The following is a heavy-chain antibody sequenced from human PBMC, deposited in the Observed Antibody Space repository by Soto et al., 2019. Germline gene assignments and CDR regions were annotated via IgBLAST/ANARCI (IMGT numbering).Heavy chain of an antibody. J-gene: IGHJ3*02. CDR2: IIPILGIA. V-gene: IGHV1-69*02. CDR3: ALGYWARDAFDI. D-gene: IGHD2-15*01. Sequence: SVKVSCTASGGTFSSYTISRVRQAPGQGLEWMGRIIPILGIANYAQKFQGRVTITADKSTSTAYMELSSLRSEDTAVYYCALGYWARDAFDIWGQGTMVTVSS. CDR1: GGTFSSYT.